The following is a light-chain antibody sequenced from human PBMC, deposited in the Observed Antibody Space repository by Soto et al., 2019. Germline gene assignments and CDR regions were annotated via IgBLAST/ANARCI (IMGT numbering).Light chain of an antibody. V-gene: IGKV3-15*01. Sequence: EIVMTQSPATLSVSLGETATLSCRASLSVTGNLAWFQQKPGQAPRLLIYGVSTRATGVPARFSGSGSGTEFTLSISSLHSEDFAVYYCQQYETWPRTFGQGTKVEIK. CDR3: QQYETWPRT. CDR1: LSVTGN. CDR2: GVS. J-gene: IGKJ1*01.